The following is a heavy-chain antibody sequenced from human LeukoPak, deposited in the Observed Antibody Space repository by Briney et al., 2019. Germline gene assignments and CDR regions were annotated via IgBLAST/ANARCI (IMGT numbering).Heavy chain of an antibody. V-gene: IGHV4-4*02. J-gene: IGHJ6*03. CDR3: AGGHRHFYSYYFMDV. D-gene: IGHD3-16*01. Sequence: PSETLSLTCVVSGGSISSLNWWTWVRQPPGKGLEWIGEIYHSGNINSNPSHTSRVTISLDESKNQFSLKVTSVTAADTAVYYCAGGHRHFYSYYFMDVWGKGTTVTVSS. CDR2: IYHSGNI. CDR1: GGSISSLNW.